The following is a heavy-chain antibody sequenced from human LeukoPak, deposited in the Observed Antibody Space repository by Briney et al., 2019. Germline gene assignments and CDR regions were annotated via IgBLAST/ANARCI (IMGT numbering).Heavy chain of an antibody. CDR1: GGSISSSNW. J-gene: IGHJ4*02. Sequence: SGTLSLTCAISGGSISSSNWWTWFRQPPGKGLEWVGEIYLRGNTNYNPSLESRVTISVDESKTQLSLRLESVTAADTAVYYCARGTITTVTDSWGPGTLVTVSS. CDR2: IYLRGNT. D-gene: IGHD4-17*01. CDR3: ARGTITTVTDS. V-gene: IGHV4-4*02.